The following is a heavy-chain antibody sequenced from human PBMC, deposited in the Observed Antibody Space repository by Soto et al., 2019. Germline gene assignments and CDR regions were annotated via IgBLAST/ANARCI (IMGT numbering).Heavy chain of an antibody. CDR1: GFTFSSHS. V-gene: IGHV3-21*01. CDR3: APAVVGIAAKGY. D-gene: IGHD2-15*01. J-gene: IGHJ4*02. CDR2: ISSSSSHR. Sequence: EVQLVESGGGLVKPGGSLRLSCAASGFTFSSHSMNWVRQAPGKGLEWVSSISSSSSHRQYADSVKGRFTISRDNAQNSLYQQMNSLRAANTAVYYCAPAVVGIAAKGYWCQGTLVTFSS.